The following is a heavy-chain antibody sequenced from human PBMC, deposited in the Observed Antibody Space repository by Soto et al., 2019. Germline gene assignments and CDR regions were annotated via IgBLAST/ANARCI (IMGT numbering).Heavy chain of an antibody. Sequence: GGSLRLSCAASGFTFSSYAMHWVRQAPGKGLEWVAVISYDGSNKYYADSVKGRFTISRDNSKNTLYLQMNSLRAEDTAVYYCARDPRTYYYGSGSYLRPNWFDPWGQGTLVTVSS. D-gene: IGHD3-10*01. J-gene: IGHJ5*02. CDR3: ARDPRTYYYGSGSYLRPNWFDP. CDR1: GFTFSSYA. V-gene: IGHV3-30-3*01. CDR2: ISYDGSNK.